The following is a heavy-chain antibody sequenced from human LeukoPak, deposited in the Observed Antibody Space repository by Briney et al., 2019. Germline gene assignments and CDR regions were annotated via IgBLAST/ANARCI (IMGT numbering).Heavy chain of an antibody. Sequence: ASVKVSCKASGYTFTSYGISWVRQAPGQGLEWMGWISAYNGNTNYAQKLQGRVTMTTDTSTSTAYMELRSLRSDDTAVYYCARITIMVHAISDAFDIWGQGTMVTVSS. CDR1: GYTFTSYG. J-gene: IGHJ3*02. CDR3: ARITIMVHAISDAFDI. V-gene: IGHV1-18*01. D-gene: IGHD2-8*01. CDR2: ISAYNGNT.